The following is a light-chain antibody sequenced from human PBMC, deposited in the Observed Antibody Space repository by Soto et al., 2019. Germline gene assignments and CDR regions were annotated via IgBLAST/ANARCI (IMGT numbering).Light chain of an antibody. CDR1: QSIYSN. Sequence: EVALTQPQATLSLSPGERATLSCRASQSIYSNLAWYQQRPGQPPRLLIYRASTRATDIPARFSGSGSGTDFTLTISRLEPEDFAVYYCQQYAGSPCTFGQGTKVDIK. J-gene: IGKJ1*01. CDR3: QQYAGSPCT. V-gene: IGKV3-20*01. CDR2: RAS.